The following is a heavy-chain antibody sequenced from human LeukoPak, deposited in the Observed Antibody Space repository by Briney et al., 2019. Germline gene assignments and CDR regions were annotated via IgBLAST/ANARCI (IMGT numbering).Heavy chain of an antibody. CDR2: INPSGSST. CDR1: GYTFISYG. Sequence: ASVKVSCKASGYTFISYGITWVRQAPGQGLEWLGLINPSGSSTLYAQKFQGRVTMTRDMSTTTDYMELSSLRSEDTAVYYCARDGGRYSGYDLFDSWGQGTLVTVSS. J-gene: IGHJ5*01. V-gene: IGHV1-46*01. CDR3: ARDGGRYSGYDLFDS. D-gene: IGHD5-12*01.